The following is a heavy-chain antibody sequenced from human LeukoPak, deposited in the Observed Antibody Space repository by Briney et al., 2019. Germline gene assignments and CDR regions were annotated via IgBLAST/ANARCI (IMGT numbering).Heavy chain of an antibody. CDR3: ARGTLVDGGYPPDH. D-gene: IGHD3-22*01. V-gene: IGHV1-18*01. Sequence: GASVKVSCKPSGYTFTSYGISWVRPAPGQGREWMGWISAYNGNTNYAQKLQGRVTMTTDTSTSTAYMELRSLRSDDTAVYYCARGTLVDGGYPPDHWGQGTLVTVSS. CDR1: GYTFTSYG. CDR2: ISAYNGNT. J-gene: IGHJ4*02.